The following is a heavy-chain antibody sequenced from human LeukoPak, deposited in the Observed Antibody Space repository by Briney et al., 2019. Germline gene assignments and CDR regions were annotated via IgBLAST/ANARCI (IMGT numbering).Heavy chain of an antibody. CDR1: GFTFSSYG. Sequence: GGSLRLSCAASGFTFSSYGMHWVRQAPGKGLEWVAFIRYDGSNKYYADSVKGRSTISRDNSKNTLYLQMNSLRAEDTAVYYCAKGGHADYGDYSHLWYFDLWGRGTLVTVSS. CDR3: AKGGHADYGDYSHLWYFDL. J-gene: IGHJ2*01. D-gene: IGHD4-17*01. V-gene: IGHV3-30*02. CDR2: IRYDGSNK.